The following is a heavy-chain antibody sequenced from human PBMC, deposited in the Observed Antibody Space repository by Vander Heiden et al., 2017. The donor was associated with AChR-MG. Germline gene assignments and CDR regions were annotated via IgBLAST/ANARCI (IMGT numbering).Heavy chain of an antibody. D-gene: IGHD4-17*01. CDR3: AKDTVLNGDYGAVQYYFDY. V-gene: IGHV3-23*01. Sequence: EVQLLESGGGLVQPGGSLRLSCAASGFTFSSYAMSWVRQAPGKGLEWVSAISGSGGSTYYADSVKGRFTISRDNSKNTLYLQMNSLRAEDTAVYYCAKDTVLNGDYGAVQYYFDYWGQGTLVTVSS. CDR1: GFTFSSYA. J-gene: IGHJ4*02. CDR2: ISGSGGST.